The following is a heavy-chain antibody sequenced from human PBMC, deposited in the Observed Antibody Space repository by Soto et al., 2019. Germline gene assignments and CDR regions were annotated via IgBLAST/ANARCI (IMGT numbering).Heavy chain of an antibody. CDR2: IYYSGST. CDR3: ARDRSPGTAIRFDY. CDR1: GGSISSYY. V-gene: IGHV4-59*01. J-gene: IGHJ4*02. Sequence: NPSETLSLTCTVSGGSISSYYWSWIRQPPGKGLEWIGYIYYSGSTNYNPSLKSRVTISVDTSKNQFSLKLSSVTAADTAVYYCARDRSPGTAIRFDYWGQGTLVTVSS. D-gene: IGHD2-21*02.